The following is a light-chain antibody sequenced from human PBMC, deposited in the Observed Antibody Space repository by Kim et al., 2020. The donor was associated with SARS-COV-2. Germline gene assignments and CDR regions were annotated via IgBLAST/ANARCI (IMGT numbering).Light chain of an antibody. CDR1: SSDVGGYNY. J-gene: IGLJ2*01. V-gene: IGLV2-14*03. CDR3: SSYTSSSTLVV. Sequence: QSITISCTGTSSDVGGYNYVSWYQQHPGKAPKLMIYDVSNRSSGVSNRFSGSKSGNTASLTISGLQAEDEADYYCSSYTSSSTLVVFGGGTKLTVL. CDR2: DVS.